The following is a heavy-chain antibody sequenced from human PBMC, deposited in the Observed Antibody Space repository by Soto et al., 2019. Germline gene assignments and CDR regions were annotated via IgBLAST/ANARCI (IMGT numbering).Heavy chain of an antibody. V-gene: IGHV4-31*03. Sequence: SETLSLTCTVSGGSISSGGYSWSWIRQHPGKGLEWIGYIYYSGSTYYNPSLKSRVTISVDTSKNQFSLKLTSVTAADTAVYYCARVPDSWGQGTLVTVSSGKEWGASVKVSCKASGYTFTSCYLYYHYSMDVWGQGTTVTVSS. J-gene: IGHJ6*02. CDR1: GGSISSGGYS. CDR3: ARVPDSWGQGTLVTVSSGKEWGASVKVSCKASGYTFTSCYLYYHYSMDV. D-gene: IGHD2-2*01. CDR2: IYYSGST.